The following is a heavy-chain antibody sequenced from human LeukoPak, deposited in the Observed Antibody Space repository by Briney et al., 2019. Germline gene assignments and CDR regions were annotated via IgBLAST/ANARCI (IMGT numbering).Heavy chain of an antibody. J-gene: IGHJ3*02. CDR2: IYSGGST. D-gene: IGHD4-17*01. Sequence: GGSLRLSCAASGFTVSSNYMSWVRQAPGKGLEWVSVIYSGGSTYYADSVKGRFTISRDNSKNTLYLQMNSLRAEDMALYYCAKDMTTVTTGAFDIWGQGTMVTVSS. CDR3: AKDMTTVTTGAFDI. CDR1: GFTVSSNY. V-gene: IGHV3-53*05.